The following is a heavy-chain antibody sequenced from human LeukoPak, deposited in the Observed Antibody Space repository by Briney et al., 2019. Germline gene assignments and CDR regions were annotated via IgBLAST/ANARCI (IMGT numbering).Heavy chain of an antibody. Sequence: PGGSLRLSCAASGFIFSGYWVTWVRQAPGKGLEWVANMKQDGSERYYVDPVKGRFTISRDNAKSSLYLQMNSLRVEDTAVYYCARYPDFRADYYFDYWGQGTLVTVSS. CDR3: ARYPDFRADYYFDY. D-gene: IGHD3/OR15-3a*01. CDR2: MKQDGSER. CDR1: GFIFSGYW. V-gene: IGHV3-7*01. J-gene: IGHJ4*02.